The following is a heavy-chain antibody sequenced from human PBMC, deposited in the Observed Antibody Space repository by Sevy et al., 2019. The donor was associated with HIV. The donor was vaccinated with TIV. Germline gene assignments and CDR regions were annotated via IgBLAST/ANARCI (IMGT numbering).Heavy chain of an antibody. CDR3: ARGGLQHYYYYGMDV. CDR2: IWYDGSNK. D-gene: IGHD4-4*01. Sequence: GGSLRLSCAASGFTFSSYGMHWVRQAPGKGLEWVAVIWYDGSNKYYADSVKGRFTISRDNSKNRLYLQMNSLRAEDTAVYYCARGGLQHYYYYGMDVWGQGTTVTVSS. CDR1: GFTFSSYG. V-gene: IGHV3-33*01. J-gene: IGHJ6*02.